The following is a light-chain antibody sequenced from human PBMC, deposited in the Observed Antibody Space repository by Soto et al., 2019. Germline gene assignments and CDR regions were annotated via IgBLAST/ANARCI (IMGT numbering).Light chain of an antibody. Sequence: QSALTQPASVSGSPGQSITISCTGTSSDVGGYNSVSWYQQHPGKAPKLMIYEVSNRPSGVSNRFSGSKSANTASLTISGLQAEDEADYYCSSFTSTRTLYVFGTGTQLTVL. V-gene: IGLV2-14*01. CDR2: EVS. CDR1: SSDVGGYNS. CDR3: SSFTSTRTLYV. J-gene: IGLJ1*01.